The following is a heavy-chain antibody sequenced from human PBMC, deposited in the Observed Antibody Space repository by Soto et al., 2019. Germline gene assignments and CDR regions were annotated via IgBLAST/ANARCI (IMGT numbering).Heavy chain of an antibody. CDR3: ARANPVYAVV. CDR2: IYHRRST. CDR1: GGSISSGGYS. Sequence: QLQLQESGSGLVKPSQTLSLTCAVSGGSISSGGYSWSWIRQPPGKGLEWIGYIYHRRSTYYNPSLNSRVPIPXDRSKNQFSLKLSSVTAADTAVYYCARANPVYAVVWGQGTLVTVSS. V-gene: IGHV4-30-2*01. J-gene: IGHJ4*02. D-gene: IGHD2-2*01.